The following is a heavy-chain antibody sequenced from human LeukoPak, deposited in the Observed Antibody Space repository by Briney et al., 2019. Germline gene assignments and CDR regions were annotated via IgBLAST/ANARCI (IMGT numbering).Heavy chain of an antibody. V-gene: IGHV3-20*04. J-gene: IGHJ5*02. CDR1: EFTFADHA. D-gene: IGHD3-16*01. CDR2: INWNGRST. Sequence: GGSLRLSCAPSEFTFADHAMSSVRQPPGRGREWVSGINWNGRSTVYAQSVKGRFTITRDNAKTSLYLQMTSLSAEDTAVYYWARDFGVRLSLAPFDAWGEGFLVTVSS. CDR3: ARDFGVRLSLAPFDA.